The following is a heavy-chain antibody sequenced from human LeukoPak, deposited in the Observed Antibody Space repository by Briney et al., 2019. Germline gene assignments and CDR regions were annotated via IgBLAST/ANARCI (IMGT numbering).Heavy chain of an antibody. CDR2: INPNSGGT. J-gene: IGHJ6*02. V-gene: IGHV1-2*02. CDR3: ARRYGDYDPSYYYYGMDV. D-gene: IGHD4-17*01. Sequence: ASVKVSCKASGYTFTGYYMHWVRQAPGQGLEWMGWINPNSGGTNYAQKFQGRVTMTRDTSISTAYMELSRLRSDDTAVYYCARRYGDYDPSYYYYGMDVWGQGTTVTVSS. CDR1: GYTFTGYY.